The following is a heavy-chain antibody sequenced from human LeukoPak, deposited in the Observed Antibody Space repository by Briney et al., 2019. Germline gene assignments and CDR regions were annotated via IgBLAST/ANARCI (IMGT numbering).Heavy chain of an antibody. CDR3: ARGVYSHGYDY. CDR2: INTNSGGT. J-gene: IGHJ4*02. CDR1: GYSFTAFY. D-gene: IGHD5-18*01. Sequence: ASVKVSCKASGYSFTAFYMHWVRQAPGQGLEWMGWINTNSGGTNYAQKFQGRVTMTRDTSISTAYMELSRLRSDDTAIYYCARGVYSHGYDYWGQGTLVTVSS. V-gene: IGHV1-2*02.